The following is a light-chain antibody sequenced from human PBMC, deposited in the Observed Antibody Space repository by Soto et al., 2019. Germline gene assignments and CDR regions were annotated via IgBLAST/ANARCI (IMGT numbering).Light chain of an antibody. CDR3: QPYISYPIT. CDR2: KAS. J-gene: IGKJ4*01. V-gene: IGKV1-5*03. CDR1: QNSDSC. Sequence: DIQMTQSPSALSASVGDRVTITCRPSQNSDSCLGWYQQKPGKAPKLLIYKASSLERGVPSRFSGSGSGTEFPLTINSVRPDDFATYSCQPYISYPITFGGGTKV.